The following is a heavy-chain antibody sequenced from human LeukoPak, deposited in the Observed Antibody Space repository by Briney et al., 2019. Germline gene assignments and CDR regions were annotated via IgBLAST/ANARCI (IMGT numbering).Heavy chain of an antibody. V-gene: IGHV3-53*01. CDR1: GFTVSSNY. J-gene: IGHJ4*02. CDR2: IYSGGST. D-gene: IGHD3-10*01. CDR3: AREVLGSGSYYPYFDY. Sequence: GGSLRLSCAASGFTVSSNYMSWVRQAPGKGLEWVSVIYSGGSTYYADSVKGRFTISRDNSKNTLYLQMNSLRAEDTAVYYCAREVLGSGSYYPYFDYWGQGTLVTVSS.